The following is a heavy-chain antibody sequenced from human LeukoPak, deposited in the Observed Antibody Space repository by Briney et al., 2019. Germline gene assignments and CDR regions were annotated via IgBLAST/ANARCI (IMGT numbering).Heavy chain of an antibody. Sequence: PGGSLRLSCAASGFSFSKFWMSWVRQAPGKGLEWVANINEDGSVQHYADSVKGRFTVSRDNAKNSLYVQLNSLRAADTALYYCGRIADGDIRWGQGTLVTVSS. CDR3: GRIADGDIR. V-gene: IGHV3-7*01. D-gene: IGHD4-17*01. CDR1: GFSFSKFW. J-gene: IGHJ4*02. CDR2: INEDGSVQ.